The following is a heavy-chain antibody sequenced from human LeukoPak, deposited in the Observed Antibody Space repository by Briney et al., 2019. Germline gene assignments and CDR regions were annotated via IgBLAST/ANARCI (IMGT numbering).Heavy chain of an antibody. V-gene: IGHV5-51*01. CDR2: IYPGDYDT. Sequence: GESLKLSCKGSGYSFTSYWIGWVRQMPGKGLEWMGIIYPGDYDTRYSPSFQGRVTISGDKSISTAYLQWSSLKAADTAVYYCARHSSAVYYYYDGMDVWGKGTTVTVSS. CDR1: GYSFTSYW. D-gene: IGHD2-2*01. CDR3: ARHSSAVYYYYDGMDV. J-gene: IGHJ6*04.